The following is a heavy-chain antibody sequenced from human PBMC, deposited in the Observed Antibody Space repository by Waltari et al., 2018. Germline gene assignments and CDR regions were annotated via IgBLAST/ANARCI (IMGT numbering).Heavy chain of an antibody. CDR2: IYHSGST. J-gene: IGHJ4*02. V-gene: IGHV4-38-2*01. D-gene: IGHD6-19*01. CDR1: GYSISSGYY. Sequence: QVQLQESGPGLVKPSETLSLTCAVSGYSISSGYYWGWIRQPPGKGVEWIGSIYHSGSTDYNPSLKSRVTISVDTSKTQFSLKLSSVTAADTAVYYCARVWAVAGRFDYWGQGTLVTVSS. CDR3: ARVWAVAGRFDY.